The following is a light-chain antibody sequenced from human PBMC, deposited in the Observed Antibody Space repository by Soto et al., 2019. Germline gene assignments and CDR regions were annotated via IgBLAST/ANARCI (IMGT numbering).Light chain of an antibody. Sequence: QSALTQPASVSGSPGQSITISCTGTSSDIGAYNFVSWYQQHPGKAPKLMLYDVNIRPSGVSNRFFGSKSGNTASLTISGLQAEDEADYYCTSWTTSTTMIFGGGTKVTV. V-gene: IGLV2-14*03. CDR3: TSWTTSTTMI. CDR1: SSDIGAYNF. J-gene: IGLJ2*01. CDR2: DVN.